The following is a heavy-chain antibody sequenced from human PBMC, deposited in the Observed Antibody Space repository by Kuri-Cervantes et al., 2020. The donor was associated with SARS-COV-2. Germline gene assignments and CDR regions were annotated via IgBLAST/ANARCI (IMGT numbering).Heavy chain of an antibody. CDR3: ARYKASDILTGYYWGFDY. D-gene: IGHD3-9*01. CDR2: ISANNGNT. V-gene: IGHV1-18*04. CDR1: ADTFTSHG. Sequence: ASVKVSCKASADTFTSHGISWVRQSPGQGLEWMGWISANNGNTNYAQKLQGRVTMTTDTSTSTAYMELRSLRSDDTAVYYCARYKASDILTGYYWGFDYWGQGTLVTVSS. J-gene: IGHJ4*02.